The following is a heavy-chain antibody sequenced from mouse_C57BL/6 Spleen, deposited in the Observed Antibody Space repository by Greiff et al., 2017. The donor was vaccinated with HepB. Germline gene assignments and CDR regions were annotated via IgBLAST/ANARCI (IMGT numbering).Heavy chain of an antibody. CDR2: IRNKANGYTT. V-gene: IGHV7-3*01. CDR3: ARSNGFMDY. Sequence: EVKLMESGGGLVQPGGSLSLSCAASGFTFTDYYMSWVRQPPGKALEWLGFIRNKANGYTTEYSASVKGRFTISRDNSQSILYLQMNALRAEDSATYYCARSNGFMDYWGQGTSVTVSS. CDR1: GFTFTDYY. J-gene: IGHJ4*01. D-gene: IGHD2-2*01.